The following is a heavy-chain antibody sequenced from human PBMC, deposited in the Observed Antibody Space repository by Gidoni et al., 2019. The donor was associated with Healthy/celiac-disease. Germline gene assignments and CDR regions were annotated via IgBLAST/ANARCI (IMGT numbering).Heavy chain of an antibody. Sequence: QVQLQESGPGLVKPSQTLSLTCPVSGGSIRSGGYYWSWIRQHPGKGLEWIGYIYYSGSTYYNPSLKSRVTISVDTSKNQFSLKLSSVTAADTAVYFCASGGRLVGISVYWGQGTLVTVSS. D-gene: IGHD6-19*01. CDR2: IYYSGST. V-gene: IGHV4-31*03. J-gene: IGHJ4*02. CDR3: ASGGRLVGISVY. CDR1: GGSIRSGGYY.